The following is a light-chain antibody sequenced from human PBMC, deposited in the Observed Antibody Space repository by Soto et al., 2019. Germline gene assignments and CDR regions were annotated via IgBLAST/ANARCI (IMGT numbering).Light chain of an antibody. CDR1: SSDV. CDR3: CSSAGGFTWV. J-gene: IGLJ3*02. CDR2: YVS. V-gene: IGLV2-11*01. Sequence: QSALTQPRSVSGSPGQSVTISCTGTSSDVVSWYQQHPGKAPKLIIYYVSQRPSGVPDRFSGSKSGNTASLTISGLQAEDVADYYCCSSAGGFTWVFGGGTKLTVL.